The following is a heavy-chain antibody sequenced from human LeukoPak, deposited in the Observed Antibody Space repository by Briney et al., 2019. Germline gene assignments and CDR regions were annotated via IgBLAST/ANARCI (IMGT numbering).Heavy chain of an antibody. CDR3: ARGGVVAATHSCDY. CDR2: INQSGST. D-gene: IGHD2-15*01. CDR1: GGSFSGYY. V-gene: IGHV4-34*01. Sequence: SETLSLTCAVYGGSFSGYYWSWIRQPPGKGLEWIGEINQSGSTNYNPSLKSRVTISVDTSKNQFSLKLSSVTAADTAVYYCARGGVVAATHSCDYWGQGTLVTVSS. J-gene: IGHJ4*02.